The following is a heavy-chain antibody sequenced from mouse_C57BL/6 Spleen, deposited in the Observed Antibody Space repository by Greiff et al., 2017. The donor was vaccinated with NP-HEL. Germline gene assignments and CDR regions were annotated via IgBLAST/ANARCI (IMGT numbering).Heavy chain of an antibody. D-gene: IGHD1-1*01. CDR2: IYPGDGDT. CDR3: ARWGPSTVVGHDY. Sequence: QVQLQQSGAELVKPGASVKISCKASGYAFSSYWMNWVKQRPGKGLEWIGQIYPGDGDTNYNGKFKGKATLTADTSSSTAYMQLSSLTSEDSAVYYCARWGPSTVVGHDYWGQGTTLTVSS. V-gene: IGHV1-80*01. J-gene: IGHJ2*01. CDR1: GYAFSSYW.